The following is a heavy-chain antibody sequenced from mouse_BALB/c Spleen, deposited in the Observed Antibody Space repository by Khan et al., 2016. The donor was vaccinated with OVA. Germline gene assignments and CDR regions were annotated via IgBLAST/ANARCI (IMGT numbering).Heavy chain of an antibody. CDR3: TRSGYSSFAY. D-gene: IGHD2-12*01. CDR2: INPNNGGT. Sequence: QVQLKQSGAELVKPGASVKLSCKASGYTFTSYYLYWVRQRPGQGLEWIGEINPNNGGTNFNEKFKSKATLTVDNSSSTAYMQLSSLTSEDYAVFYCTRSGYSSFAYWGQGTMVTVSA. V-gene: IGHV1S81*02. CDR1: GYTFTSYY. J-gene: IGHJ3*01.